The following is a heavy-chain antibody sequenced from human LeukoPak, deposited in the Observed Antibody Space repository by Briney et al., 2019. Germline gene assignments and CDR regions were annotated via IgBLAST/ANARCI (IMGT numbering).Heavy chain of an antibody. V-gene: IGHV3-23*01. D-gene: IGHD3-22*01. CDR3: ATLPYYYDSSGSYHFDY. CDR1: GFTFSSYG. J-gene: IGHJ4*02. CDR2: ISGSGGST. Sequence: GGSLRLSCAASGFTFSSYGMSWVRQAPGKGLEWVSAISGSGGSTYYADSVKGRFTISRDNSKNTLYLQMNSLRVEDTAVYYCATLPYYYDSSGSYHFDYWGQGTLVTVSS.